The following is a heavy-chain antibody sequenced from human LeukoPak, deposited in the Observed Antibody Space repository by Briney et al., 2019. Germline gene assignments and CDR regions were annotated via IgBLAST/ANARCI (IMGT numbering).Heavy chain of an antibody. V-gene: IGHV1-2*02. CDR2: INPNSGGT. CDR3: SSGDNSSGWYGNYYYYYMDV. CDR1: GYTFTGYY. J-gene: IGHJ6*03. D-gene: IGHD6-19*01. Sequence: ASVKVSCKASGYTFTGYYMHWVRQAPGQGLEWMGWINPNSGGTNYAQKFQGRVTMTRDTSISTAYMELSRLRSDDTAVYYCSSGDNSSGWYGNYYYYYMDVWGKGTTVTVSS.